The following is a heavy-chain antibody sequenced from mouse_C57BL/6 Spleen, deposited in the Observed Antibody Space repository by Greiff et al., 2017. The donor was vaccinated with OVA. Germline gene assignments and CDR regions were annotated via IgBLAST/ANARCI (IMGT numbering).Heavy chain of an antibody. CDR1: GFTFSSYG. V-gene: IGHV5-6*01. D-gene: IGHD2-4*01. Sequence: EVHLVESGGDLVKPGGSLKLSCAASGFTFSSYGMSWVRQTPDKRLEWVATISSGGSYTYYPDSVTGRFTISRDNAKNTLYLQMSSLKSEDTAMYYCARRGDYDDGDWYFDVWGTGTTVTVSS. CDR3: ARRGDYDDGDWYFDV. J-gene: IGHJ1*03. CDR2: ISSGGSYT.